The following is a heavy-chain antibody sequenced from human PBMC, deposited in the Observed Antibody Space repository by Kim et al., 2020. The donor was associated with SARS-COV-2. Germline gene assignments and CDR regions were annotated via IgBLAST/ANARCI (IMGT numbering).Heavy chain of an antibody. CDR1: GGSISSSSYY. CDR2: IYYSGST. V-gene: IGHV4-39*01. CDR3: ARQGDDILTGYSWFDP. Sequence: SETLSLTCTVSGGSISSSSYYWGWISQPPGKGLEWIGSIYYSGSTYYNPSLKSRVTISVDTSKNQFSLKLSSVTAADTAVYYCARQGDDILTGYSWFDPWGQGTLVTVSS. D-gene: IGHD3-9*01. J-gene: IGHJ5*02.